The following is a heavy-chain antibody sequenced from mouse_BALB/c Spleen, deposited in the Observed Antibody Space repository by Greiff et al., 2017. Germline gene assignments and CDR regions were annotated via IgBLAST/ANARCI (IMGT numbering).Heavy chain of an antibody. Sequence: QVQLQQPGAELVKPGASVKLSCKASGYTFTSYWMHWVKQRPGQGLEWIGEINPSNGRTNYNEKFKSKATLTVDKSSSTAYMQLSSLTSEDSAVYYCARRAYDGYYWGYFDYWGQGTTLTVSS. CDR2: INPSNGRT. V-gene: IGHV1S81*02. J-gene: IGHJ2*01. D-gene: IGHD2-3*01. CDR1: GYTFTSYW. CDR3: ARRAYDGYYWGYFDY.